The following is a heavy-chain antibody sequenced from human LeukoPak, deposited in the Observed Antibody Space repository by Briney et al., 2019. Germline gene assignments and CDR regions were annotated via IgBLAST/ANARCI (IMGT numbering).Heavy chain of an antibody. J-gene: IGHJ4*02. CDR1: GFTFSSYA. CDR2: ITANGGGT. D-gene: IGHD3-10*01. V-gene: IGHV3-23*01. CDR3: AKLTSDTMVRGVTTDY. Sequence: GGSLRLSCAASGFTFSSYAMSSVRHTPEKELEWVSRITANGGGTYYADSVKGRFSISRDNSRNTLYLQVTSLRAEDTAVYYCAKLTSDTMVRGVTTDYWGQGTLVTVSS.